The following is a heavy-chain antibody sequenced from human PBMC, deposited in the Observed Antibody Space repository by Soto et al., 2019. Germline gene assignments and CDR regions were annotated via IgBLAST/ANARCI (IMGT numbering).Heavy chain of an antibody. CDR3: ARVSIAVAGIAYYFDY. Sequence: QVQLVESGGGGVRPGRSRRLSWPPSGFSFITLLMHWFPRPQGKGLGWVAVVSHDGSNKYYADPVKGRVTISRDNSINTVYLQMNSLRAEDTAVYYCARVSIAVAGIAYYFDYWGQGTLVTVSS. V-gene: IGHV3-30-3*01. J-gene: IGHJ4*02. CDR1: GFSFITLL. D-gene: IGHD6-19*01. CDR2: VSHDGSNK.